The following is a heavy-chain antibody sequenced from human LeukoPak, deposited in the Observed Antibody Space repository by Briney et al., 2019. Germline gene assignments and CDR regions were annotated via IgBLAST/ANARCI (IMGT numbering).Heavy chain of an antibody. CDR1: GGSVSSGSYY. D-gene: IGHD2-2*01. Sequence: SETLSLTCTVSGGSVSSGSYYWSWIRQPAGEGLEWIGRIYTSGSTNYNPSLKSRVTISVDKSTNQFSLKLSSVTAADTAVYYCARGSAYCSSTSCYSNWGQGTLVTVSS. J-gene: IGHJ4*02. CDR2: IYTSGST. CDR3: ARGSAYCSSTSCYSN. V-gene: IGHV4-61*02.